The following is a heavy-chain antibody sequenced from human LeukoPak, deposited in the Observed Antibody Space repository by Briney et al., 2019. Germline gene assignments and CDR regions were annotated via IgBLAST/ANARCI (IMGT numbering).Heavy chain of an antibody. CDR3: AKDYYGSGSYYRGERFDY. CDR2: ISGSGGST. Sequence: GGSLRLSCAASGFTFSSYAMSWVRQAPGKGLEWVSAISGSGGSTYYADSVKGRFTISRDNSKNTLYLQMNSLRAEDTAVYYCAKDYYGSGSYYRGERFDYWGRGTMVTVSS. D-gene: IGHD3-10*01. CDR1: GFTFSSYA. V-gene: IGHV3-23*01. J-gene: IGHJ4*03.